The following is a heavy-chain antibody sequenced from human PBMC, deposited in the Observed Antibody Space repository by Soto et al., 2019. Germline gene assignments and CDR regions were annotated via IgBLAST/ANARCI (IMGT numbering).Heavy chain of an antibody. CDR1: GYTLTELS. D-gene: IGHD3-10*01. V-gene: IGHV1-24*01. CDR3: ATYLSATITYGSGSYNY. CDR2: FDPEDGET. Sequence: ASVKVSCKVSGYTLTELSMHWVRQAPGKGLEWMGGFDPEDGETIYAQKFQGRVTMTEDTSTDTAYMELISLRSEDTAVYYCATYLSATITYGSGSYNYWGQGTLVTVSS. J-gene: IGHJ4*02.